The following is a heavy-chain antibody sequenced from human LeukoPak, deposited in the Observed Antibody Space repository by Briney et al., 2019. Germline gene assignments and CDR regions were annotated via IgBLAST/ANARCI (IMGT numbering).Heavy chain of an antibody. CDR2: ISSSGSTI. V-gene: IGHV3-11*01. Sequence: PGGSLRLSCAASGFTFSDYYMSWIRQAPGKGLEWVSYISSSGSTICYADSVKGRFTISRDNAKNSLYLQMNSLRAEDTAVYYCARDIRDGYNPQGLFDYWGQGTLVTVSS. J-gene: IGHJ4*02. D-gene: IGHD5-24*01. CDR3: ARDIRDGYNPQGLFDY. CDR1: GFTFSDYY.